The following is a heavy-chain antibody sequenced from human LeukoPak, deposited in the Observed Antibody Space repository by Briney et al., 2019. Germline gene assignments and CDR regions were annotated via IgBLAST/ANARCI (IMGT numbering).Heavy chain of an antibody. CDR3: AILPGYSSSWYEVDY. J-gene: IGHJ4*02. D-gene: IGHD6-13*01. CDR2: ISGSGGST. V-gene: IGHV3-23*01. CDR1: GFTCSSYA. Sequence: PGGSLRLSCAASGFTCSSYAMSWVRQAPGKGLEWVSGISGSGGSTYYADSVKGRFTISRDNSKNTLYLQMNSPRAEDTAVYYCAILPGYSSSWYEVDYWGQGTLVTVSS.